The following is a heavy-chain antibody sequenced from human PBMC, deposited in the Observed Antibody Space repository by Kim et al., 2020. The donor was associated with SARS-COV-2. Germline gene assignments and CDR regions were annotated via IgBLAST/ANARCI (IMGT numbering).Heavy chain of an antibody. CDR1: SFTVSSNH. CDR2: IYTSGTT. D-gene: IGHD2-15*01. V-gene: IGHV3-66*01. CDR3: ARGGRGPYFFDC. J-gene: IGHJ4*02. Sequence: GESLRLACSSSSFTVSSNHMAWVRLAPGKGLEWVSFIYTSGTTHYADSVKERFTISRDNSKNTVFLQMSGLRAEDTAIYYCARGGRGPYFFDCWGQGTLV.